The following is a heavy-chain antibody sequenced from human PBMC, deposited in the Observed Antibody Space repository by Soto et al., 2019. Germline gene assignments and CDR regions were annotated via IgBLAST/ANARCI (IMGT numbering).Heavy chain of an antibody. Sequence: GGSLRLSCAASGFIFSGYAMSWVRQAPGKGLEWVSAISGSGGSTYYADSVKGRFTISRDNSKNTLYLQMNSLRAEDTAVYYCAKDRFGSTIFGVVNEDAFDIWGQGTMVTVSS. V-gene: IGHV3-23*01. D-gene: IGHD3-3*01. CDR1: GFIFSGYA. CDR2: ISGSGGST. CDR3: AKDRFGSTIFGVVNEDAFDI. J-gene: IGHJ3*02.